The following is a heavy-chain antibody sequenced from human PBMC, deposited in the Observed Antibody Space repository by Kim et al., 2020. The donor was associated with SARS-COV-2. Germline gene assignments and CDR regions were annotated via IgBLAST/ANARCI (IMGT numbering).Heavy chain of an antibody. CDR2: IWYDGSNK. Sequence: GGSLRLSCAASGFDFSSYGMHWVRQAPGKGLEWVGIIWYDGSNKHYADSVKGRFTISRDNSKNTLYLQMNSLRAEDTAVYYCARCPGVAAWPDFWGQGTL. D-gene: IGHD6-25*01. V-gene: IGHV3-33*01. J-gene: IGHJ4*02. CDR3: ARCPGVAAWPDF. CDR1: GFDFSSYG.